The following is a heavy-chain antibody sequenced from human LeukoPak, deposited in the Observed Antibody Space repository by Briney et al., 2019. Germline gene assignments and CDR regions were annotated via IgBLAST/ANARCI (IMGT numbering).Heavy chain of an antibody. CDR1: GFTFSDYY. D-gene: IGHD2-2*01. Sequence: PGGSLRLSXAASGFTFSDYYMSWISQAPGKGLEWVSYISSSGSTIYYADSVKGRFTISRDNAKNSLYLQMNSLRAEDTAVYYCARDGLGCSSTSCPSPFDYWGQGTLVTVSS. CDR2: ISSSGSTI. V-gene: IGHV3-11*04. CDR3: ARDGLGCSSTSCPSPFDY. J-gene: IGHJ4*02.